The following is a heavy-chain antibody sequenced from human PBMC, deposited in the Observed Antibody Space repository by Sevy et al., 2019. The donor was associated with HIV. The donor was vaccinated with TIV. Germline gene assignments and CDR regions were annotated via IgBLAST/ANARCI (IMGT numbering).Heavy chain of an antibody. V-gene: IGHV3-23*01. D-gene: IGHD6-13*01. J-gene: IGHJ4*01. CDR3: EAIAKAGRDY. CDR1: GFIFSSYV. Sequence: GGSLRLSCAASGFIFSSYVMTWVRQAPGKGLEWVSTISGSGGSTYYADSVKGRFTISRDNSKKMLDLQMNSLRAEDSAVYDCEAIAKAGRDYWGHGTLVTVSS. CDR2: ISGSGGST.